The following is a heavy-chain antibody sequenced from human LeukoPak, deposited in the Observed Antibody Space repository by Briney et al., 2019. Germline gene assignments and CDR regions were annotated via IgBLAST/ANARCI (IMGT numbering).Heavy chain of an antibody. CDR1: GYTFTSYG. CDR3: ARGFSSSWGHNWFDH. V-gene: IGHV1-18*01. D-gene: IGHD6-13*01. J-gene: IGHJ5*02. Sequence: ASVKVSCKASGYTFTSYGISGVRQAPGQGREWMGWISAYNGNTNYAQKLQGRVTITTDTSTSTAYMELRSLRSDDTAVYYCARGFSSSWGHNWFDHWGQGTLVTVSS. CDR2: ISAYNGNT.